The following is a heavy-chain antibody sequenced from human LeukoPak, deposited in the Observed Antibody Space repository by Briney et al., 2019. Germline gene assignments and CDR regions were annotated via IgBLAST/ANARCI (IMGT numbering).Heavy chain of an antibody. CDR1: GFTFSSYA. Sequence: GGSLRLSCAASGFTFSSYAMSWVRQAPGKGLEWVSAISGSGGSTYYADSVKGRFTISRDNSKNTLYLQMNSLRAGDTAVYYCAKDQTYDFWSGSPVWFDPWGQGTLVTVSS. V-gene: IGHV3-23*01. CDR2: ISGSGGST. D-gene: IGHD3-3*01. J-gene: IGHJ5*02. CDR3: AKDQTYDFWSGSPVWFDP.